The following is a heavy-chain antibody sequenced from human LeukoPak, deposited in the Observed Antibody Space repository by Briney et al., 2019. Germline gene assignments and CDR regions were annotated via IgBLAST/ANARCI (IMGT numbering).Heavy chain of an antibody. CDR2: IIPILGIA. J-gene: IGHJ5*02. D-gene: IGHD3-10*01. Sequence: SVKVSCKASGGTFSSYAISWVRQAPGQGLEWMGRIIPILGIANYAQKFQGRVTITADKSTSTAYMELSSLRSEDTAVYYCARDRQLLWFGELFQREHWFDPWGQGTPVTVSS. CDR1: GGTFSSYA. CDR3: ARDRQLLWFGELFQREHWFDP. V-gene: IGHV1-69*04.